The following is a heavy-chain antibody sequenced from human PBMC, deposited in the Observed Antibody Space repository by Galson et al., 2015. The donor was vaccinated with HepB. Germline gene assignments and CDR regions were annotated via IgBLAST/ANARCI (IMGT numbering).Heavy chain of an antibody. V-gene: IGHV3-21*01. J-gene: IGHJ3*02. D-gene: IGHD3-22*01. CDR1: GFTLSSYS. Sequence: SLRLSCAASGFTLSSYSMNWVRQAPGKGLEWVSSISSSSSYIYYADSVKGRFTISRDNAKNSLYLQMNSLRAEDTAVYYCAPDSIGYDDAFDIWGQGTMVTVSS. CDR3: APDSIGYDDAFDI. CDR2: ISSSSSYI.